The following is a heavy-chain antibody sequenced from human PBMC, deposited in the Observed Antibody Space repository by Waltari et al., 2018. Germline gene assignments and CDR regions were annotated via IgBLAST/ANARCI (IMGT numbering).Heavy chain of an antibody. D-gene: IGHD1-26*01. CDR1: GLTFRRYW. J-gene: IGHJ4*02. V-gene: IGHV3-74*01. CDR3: VRGMGDGY. CDR2: MNSDGRSI. Sequence: EVQLVESGGGLVQPGGSLSLACAAAGLTFRRYWLHWVRQGPGKGRGGVSRMNSDGRSITYADSAKGRFTISRDNAKNTLHLQMNSLRADDTAVYYCVRGMGDGYWGRGSLVTVDS.